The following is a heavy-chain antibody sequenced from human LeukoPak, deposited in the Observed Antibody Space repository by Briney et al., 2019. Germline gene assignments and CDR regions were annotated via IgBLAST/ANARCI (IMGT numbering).Heavy chain of an antibody. CDR2: IKQDGSEK. Sequence: GGSLRLSCAASGFTFSSYAMSWVRQAPGKGLEWVASIKQDGSEKNYVDSVKGRFTISRDNAKNSQYLQINSLRVEDTAVYYCARSGSDFDCWGQGTLVSVSS. V-gene: IGHV3-7*01. CDR1: GFTFSSYA. CDR3: ARSGSDFDC. J-gene: IGHJ4*02. D-gene: IGHD1-26*01.